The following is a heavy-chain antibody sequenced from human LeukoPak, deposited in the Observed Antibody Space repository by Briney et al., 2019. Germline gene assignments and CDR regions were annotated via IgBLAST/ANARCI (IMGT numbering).Heavy chain of an antibody. J-gene: IGHJ4*02. CDR3: AKLLGTATTYDS. CDR2: INPDGSQK. Sequence: GGSLRLSCEASGFTFSGNWMSWVRQAPGKGLEWVASINPDGSQKLYVDSVKGRFTISRDNTKGSLYLQMNSLGAEDTAMYYCAKLLGTATTYDSWGQGTRVTVSS. D-gene: IGHD5-24*01. V-gene: IGHV3-7*01. CDR1: GFTFSGNW.